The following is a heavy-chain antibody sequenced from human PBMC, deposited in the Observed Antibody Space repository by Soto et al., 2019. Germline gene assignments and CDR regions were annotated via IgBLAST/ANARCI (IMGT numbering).Heavy chain of an antibody. Sequence: ASVKVSCKASGYTFTSYYMHWVRQAPGQGLEWMGIINPSGGSTSYAQKFQGRVTMTRDTSTGTVYMELSSLRSEDTAVYYCARDLPRPYYYGSGSPMRGNYFDYWGQGTLVTVSS. V-gene: IGHV1-46*03. CDR1: GYTFTSYY. CDR2: INPSGGST. CDR3: ARDLPRPYYYGSGSPMRGNYFDY. J-gene: IGHJ4*02. D-gene: IGHD3-10*01.